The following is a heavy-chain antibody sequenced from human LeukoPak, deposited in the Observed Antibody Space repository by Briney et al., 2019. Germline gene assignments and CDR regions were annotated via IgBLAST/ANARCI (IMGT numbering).Heavy chain of an antibody. CDR2: TYYRSKWYN. CDR1: GDSFSSNSAA. D-gene: IGHD6-19*01. V-gene: IGHV6-1*01. Sequence: SQTLSLTCAISGDSFSSNSAAWNWIRQSPSRGLEWLGRTYYRSKWYNDYAVSVKSRITINPDTSKNQFSLQLNSVTPEDTAVYYCARDQKQWPLYLYYMDVWGKGTTVTVSS. J-gene: IGHJ6*03. CDR3: ARDQKQWPLYLYYMDV.